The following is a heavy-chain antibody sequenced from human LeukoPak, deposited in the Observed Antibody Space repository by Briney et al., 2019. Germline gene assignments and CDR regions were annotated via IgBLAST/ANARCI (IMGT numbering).Heavy chain of an antibody. CDR1: GFTFSSYS. V-gene: IGHV3-21*01. Sequence: PGGSLRLSCAASGFTFSSYSMNWVRQAPGKGLEWVSSISSSSSYIYYADSVKGRFTISRDNAKNSLYLQMNSLRAEDTAVYYCARVWRDGYNFGAFDIWGQGTMVTVPS. CDR3: ARVWRDGYNFGAFDI. D-gene: IGHD5-24*01. J-gene: IGHJ3*02. CDR2: ISSSSSYI.